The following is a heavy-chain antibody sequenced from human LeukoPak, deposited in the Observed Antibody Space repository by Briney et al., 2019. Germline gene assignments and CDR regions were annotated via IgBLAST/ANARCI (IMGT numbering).Heavy chain of an antibody. Sequence: SETLSLTCTVSGGSISSGDYYWSWIRQPPGKGLEWIGYIYYSGSTYYNPSLKSRATISVDTSKNQFSLKLSSVTAADTAVYYCARLLGYCSGGSCYSGDGEYNFDYWGQGTLVTVSS. CDR1: GGSISSGDYY. D-gene: IGHD2-15*01. CDR3: ARLLGYCSGGSCYSGDGEYNFDY. V-gene: IGHV4-30-4*08. J-gene: IGHJ4*02. CDR2: IYYSGST.